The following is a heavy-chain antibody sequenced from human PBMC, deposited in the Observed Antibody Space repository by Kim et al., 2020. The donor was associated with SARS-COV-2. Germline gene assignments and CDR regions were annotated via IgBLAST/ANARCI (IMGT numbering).Heavy chain of an antibody. D-gene: IGHD3-10*01. CDR3: ARGGGRGSASYCS. J-gene: IGHJ5*02. Sequence: SETLSLTCAVYGGSFSGYYWSWIRQPPGKGLEWIGEINHSGSTNYNPSLKSRVTISVDTSKNQFSLKLSSVTAADTAVYYCARGGGRGSASYCSWGQGTLVTVSS. CDR2: INHSGST. CDR1: GGSFSGYY. V-gene: IGHV4-34*01.